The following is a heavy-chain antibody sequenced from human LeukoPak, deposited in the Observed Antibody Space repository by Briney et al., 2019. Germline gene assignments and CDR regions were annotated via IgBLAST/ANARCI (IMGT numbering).Heavy chain of an antibody. CDR3: ARGPTIAAAGILRRGVRPKSHAEYYYYYGMDV. CDR2: INHSGST. V-gene: IGHV4-30-2*01. J-gene: IGHJ6*02. Sequence: KPSQTLSLTCAVSGGSISSGGYSWSWIRQPPGKGLEWIGEINHSGSTNYNPSLKSRVTISVDTSKNQFSLKLSSVTAADTAVYYCARGPTIAAAGILRRGVRPKSHAEYYYYYGMDVWGQGTTVTVSS. D-gene: IGHD6-13*01. CDR1: GGSISSGGYS.